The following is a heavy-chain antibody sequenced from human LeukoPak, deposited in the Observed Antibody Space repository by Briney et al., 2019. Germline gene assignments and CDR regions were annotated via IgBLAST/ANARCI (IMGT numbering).Heavy chain of an antibody. CDR3: ASDQPDSSGYHLDYYYMDV. Sequence: GASVKVSCKASGGTFSSYAISWVRQAPGQGLEWMGGIIPIFGTANYAQKFQGRVTITTDESTSTAYMELSSLRSEDTAVYYCASDQPDSSGYHLDYYYMDVWGKGTTVTVSS. CDR2: IIPIFGTA. D-gene: IGHD3-22*01. V-gene: IGHV1-69*05. CDR1: GGTFSSYA. J-gene: IGHJ6*03.